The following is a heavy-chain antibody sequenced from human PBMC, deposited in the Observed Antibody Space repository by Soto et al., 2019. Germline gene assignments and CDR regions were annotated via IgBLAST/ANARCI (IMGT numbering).Heavy chain of an antibody. Sequence: QVQLVESGGGVVQPGTSLRLSCAASRLTFSTYDMHWDRQAPGKGLEWVALIWSDASRESYADSVKGRFPISRDNSKNTLFLQMNGLRDEDTAVYYCAEEPKGGAYDIDVWGQGTTVTVSS. CDR1: RLTFSTYD. J-gene: IGHJ6*02. D-gene: IGHD3-16*01. CDR2: IWSDASRE. V-gene: IGHV3-33*06. CDR3: AEEPKGGAYDIDV.